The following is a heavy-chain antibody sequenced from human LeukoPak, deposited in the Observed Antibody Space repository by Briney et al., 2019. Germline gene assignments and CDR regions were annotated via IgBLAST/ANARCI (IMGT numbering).Heavy chain of an antibody. CDR2: ISYHGSNE. V-gene: IGHV3-30*04. D-gene: IGHD3-9*01. Sequence: GGSLRVSCEASGFTFSTYPMHWVRQAQDKGLEWVAMISYHGSNEYYADSVKGRFTISRDNSKNTLYLQMNNPRVEDTAIYYCARVHDTTGYYHYFDSWGQGTLVTVSS. CDR3: ARVHDTTGYYHYFDS. CDR1: GFTFSTYP. J-gene: IGHJ4*02.